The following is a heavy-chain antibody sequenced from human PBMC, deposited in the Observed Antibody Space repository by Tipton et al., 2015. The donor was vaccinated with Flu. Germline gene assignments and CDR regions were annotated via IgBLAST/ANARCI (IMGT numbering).Heavy chain of an antibody. CDR1: GGSISRSYYY. CDR2: IYYSGGT. D-gene: IGHD2-2*01. CDR3: AREWRCTSTSCYTYGIYFGY. J-gene: IGHJ4*02. V-gene: IGHV4-31*03. Sequence: TLSLTCTVSGGSISRSYYYWNWIRQHPGKGLEWIGNIYYSGGTYYNPSLKSRVTISVDTSKNQFSLKLSSVTAADTAVYYCAREWRCTSTSCYTYGIYFGYGGQGTLVPVSS.